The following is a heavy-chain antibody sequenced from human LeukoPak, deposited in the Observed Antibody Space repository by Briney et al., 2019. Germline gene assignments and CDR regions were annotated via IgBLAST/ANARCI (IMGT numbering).Heavy chain of an antibody. Sequence: GGSLRLSCVASGFIFSTYWMSWVRQAPGKGLEWVANINEDGRAKYYVDSVMGRFTISRDNAKNSLYLQMNSLRAEDTAVYYCARPYYGSADYWGQGTLVTVSS. J-gene: IGHJ4*02. CDR3: ARPYYGSADY. V-gene: IGHV3-7*03. D-gene: IGHD3-10*01. CDR1: GFIFSTYW. CDR2: INEDGRAK.